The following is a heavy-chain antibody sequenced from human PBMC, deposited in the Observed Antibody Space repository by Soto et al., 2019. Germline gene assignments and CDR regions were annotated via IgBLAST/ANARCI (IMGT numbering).Heavy chain of an antibody. D-gene: IGHD6-13*01. CDR3: AHSGPIATVAFDY. CDR2: IYYSGDT. V-gene: IGHV4-59*01. Sequence: PSETLSLTCTVSGGSMNYYYWSWMRQSPGKGLEWLGYIYYSGDTNYNPSLKSSLTITKDTAKNQVVLTMTNVHPEDTATYFCAHSGPIATVAFDYWGQGILVTVSS. CDR1: GGSMNYYY. J-gene: IGHJ4*02.